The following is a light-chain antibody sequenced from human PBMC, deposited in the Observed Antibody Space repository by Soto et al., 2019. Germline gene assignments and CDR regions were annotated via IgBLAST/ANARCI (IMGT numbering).Light chain of an antibody. CDR3: HKYHGAPRT. J-gene: IGKJ1*01. CDR1: QGISNS. Sequence: DIQMTQSPSSLSASVGDRVTITCRAGQGISNSLAWYQQKPGKVPKLLIYGASSLQSGVPSRFSGSGSVTDFTLTISSLQPEDVATFFCHKYHGAPRTFGQGTKVEIK. CDR2: GAS. V-gene: IGKV1-27*01.